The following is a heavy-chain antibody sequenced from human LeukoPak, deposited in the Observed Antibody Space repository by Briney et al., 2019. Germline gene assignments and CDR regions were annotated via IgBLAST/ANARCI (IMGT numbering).Heavy chain of an antibody. J-gene: IGHJ3*02. CDR1: GYTFTSYG. D-gene: IGHD2-2*01. Sequence: VASVKVSCKASGYTFTSYGINWVRQAPGQGLEWMGWISTYNGDTNYAQKLQGRVTMTTDTSTSTAYMELRSLRSDDTAVYYCARGYCSTTSCYDLHIWGQGTMVTVSS. CDR3: ARGYCSTTSCYDLHI. CDR2: ISTYNGDT. V-gene: IGHV1-18*01.